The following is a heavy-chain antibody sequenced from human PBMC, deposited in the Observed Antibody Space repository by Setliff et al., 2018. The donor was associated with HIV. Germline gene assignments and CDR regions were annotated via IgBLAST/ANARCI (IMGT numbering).Heavy chain of an antibody. D-gene: IGHD6-19*01. V-gene: IGHV3-21*01. J-gene: IGHJ4*02. CDR2: ISSSSSYM. Sequence: GESLKISCAASGFTFSRYNMNWVRQAPGKGLEWVSSISSSSSYMYYADSVKGRFTISRDNAKRSLYLRMNGLRAEDTAVYFCARSGSGWYEGGYYFDYWGRGTRVTISS. CDR3: ARSGSGWYEGGYYFDY. CDR1: GFTFSRYN.